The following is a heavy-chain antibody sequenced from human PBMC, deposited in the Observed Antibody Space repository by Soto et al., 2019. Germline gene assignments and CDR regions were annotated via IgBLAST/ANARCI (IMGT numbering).Heavy chain of an antibody. Sequence: PSETLSLTCTVSGGSISGGVHSWSWIRQPPGKGLEWIGHIFDSGSTYYNPSLKSRVTISVDTSKSQFSLRLSSVTAADTAVYYCARCFMWQWLVLRNAFDIWGQGTTVTV. D-gene: IGHD6-19*01. CDR3: ARCFMWQWLVLRNAFDI. V-gene: IGHV4-30-4*01. J-gene: IGHJ3*02. CDR1: GGSISGGVHS. CDR2: IFDSGST.